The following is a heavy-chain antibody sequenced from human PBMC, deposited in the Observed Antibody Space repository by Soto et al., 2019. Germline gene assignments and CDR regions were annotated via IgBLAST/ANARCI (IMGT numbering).Heavy chain of an antibody. V-gene: IGHV1-18*01. J-gene: IGHJ6*02. CDR1: GYTFTSYG. CDR2: ISAYNGNT. D-gene: IGHD2-2*01. Sequence: GASVKVSCKASGYTFTSYGISWVRQAPGQGLEWMGWISAYNGNTNYAQKLQGRVTMTTDTSTSTAYMELRSLRSDDTAVYYCARKGCSSTSCFWEGYYYYGMDVWGQGTTVTVSS. CDR3: ARKGCSSTSCFWEGYYYYGMDV.